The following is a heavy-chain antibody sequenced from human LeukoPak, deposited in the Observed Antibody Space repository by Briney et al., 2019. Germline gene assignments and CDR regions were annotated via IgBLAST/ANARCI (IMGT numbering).Heavy chain of an antibody. CDR3: ARVFLTGYYSFDY. CDR2: IYYSGST. Sequence: SETLSLTCTVSGGSISSSSYYWGWIRQPPGKGLEWIGSIYYSGSTYYNPSLKSRVTISVDTSKNQFSLKLSSVTAADTAVYYCARVFLTGYYSFDYWGQGTLVTVSS. V-gene: IGHV4-39*07. D-gene: IGHD3-9*01. J-gene: IGHJ4*02. CDR1: GGSISSSSYY.